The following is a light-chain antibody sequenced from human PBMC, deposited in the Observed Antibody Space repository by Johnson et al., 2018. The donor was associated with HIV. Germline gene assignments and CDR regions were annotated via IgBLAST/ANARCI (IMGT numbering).Light chain of an antibody. V-gene: IGLV1-51*01. CDR1: SSNIGNNY. J-gene: IGLJ1*01. CDR3: ATWDSSLSVYV. CDR2: DNN. Sequence: QSVLTQSPSMSAAPGQQVTISCSGSSSNIGNNYVSWYQQFPGTAPKLLIYDNNKRPSGIPDRFSGSKSGTSATLGITGLQTGDEADYHCATWDSSLSVYVFGTGTKVTVL.